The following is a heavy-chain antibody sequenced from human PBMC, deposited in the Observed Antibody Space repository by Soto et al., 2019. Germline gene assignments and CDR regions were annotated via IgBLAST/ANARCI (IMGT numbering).Heavy chain of an antibody. D-gene: IGHD2-2*02. CDR1: GFTFSSYA. V-gene: IGHV3-30-3*01. Sequence: GGSLRLSCAASGFTFSSYAMHWVRQAPGKGLEWVAVISYDGSNKYYADSVKGRFTISRDNSKNTRYLQMNSLRAEDTSVYYFTRDQEGCSITSCYTVQGDSYGMEVWGQGTTVTVPS. CDR3: TRDQEGCSITSCYTVQGDSYGMEV. CDR2: ISYDGSNK. J-gene: IGHJ6*02.